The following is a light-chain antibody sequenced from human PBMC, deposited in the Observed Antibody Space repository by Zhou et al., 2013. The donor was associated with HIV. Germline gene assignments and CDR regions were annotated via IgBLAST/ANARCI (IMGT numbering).Light chain of an antibody. J-gene: IGKJ1*01. CDR2: DAS. Sequence: EIVLTQSPATLSLSPGERATLSCRASQSVSRYLAWFQQKPGQAPRLLIYDASNRAAGIPARFSGSGSGTDFTLTISRLEPEDFAVYYCHQYGTSPWTFGQGTKVEIK. CDR3: HQYGTSPWT. CDR1: QSVSRY. V-gene: IGKV3-11*01.